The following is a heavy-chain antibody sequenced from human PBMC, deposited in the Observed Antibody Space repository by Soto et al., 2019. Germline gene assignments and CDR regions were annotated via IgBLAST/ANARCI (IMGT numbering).Heavy chain of an antibody. V-gene: IGHV3-30*18. CDR3: AKDLLPNTVTQCGS. CDR2: ISSDGNNK. CDR1: GFTFDSYG. Sequence: VQLVESGGGVVQPGRSLRLSCAASGFTFDSYGMHWVRQAPGKGQEWVAVISSDGNNKYYADSVKGRFTISRDNFKNTLYLQMSSLRADATAVYYCAKDLLPNTVTQCGSWGQGTLVTVSS. D-gene: IGHD4-17*01. J-gene: IGHJ5*02.